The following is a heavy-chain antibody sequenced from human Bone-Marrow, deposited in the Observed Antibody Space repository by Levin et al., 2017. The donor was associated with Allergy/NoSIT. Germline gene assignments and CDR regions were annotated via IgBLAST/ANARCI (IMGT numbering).Heavy chain of an antibody. V-gene: IGHV3-21*01. D-gene: IGHD3-10*01. CDR2: ISSSSSYI. CDR3: AVLQELGDYNDY. Sequence: KPGGSLRLSCAASGFTFSSYSMNWVRQAPGKGLEWVSSISSSSSYIYYADSVKGRFTISRDNAKNSLYLQMNSLRAEDTAVYYCAVLQELGDYNDYWGQGTLVTVSS. J-gene: IGHJ4*02. CDR1: GFTFSSYS.